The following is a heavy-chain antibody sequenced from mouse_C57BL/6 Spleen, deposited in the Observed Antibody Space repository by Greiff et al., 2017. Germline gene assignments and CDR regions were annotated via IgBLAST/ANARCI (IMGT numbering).Heavy chain of an antibody. CDR1: GYTFTSYW. CDR2: IHPNSGST. D-gene: IGHD4-1*01. V-gene: IGHV1-64*01. CDR3: ARANCDPTGAMDY. Sequence: QVQLKQPGAELVKPGASVKLSCKASGYTFTSYWLHWVKQRPGQGLEWIGMIHPNSGSTNYNEKFKSKATLTVDKSSSTAYMQLSSLTSEDSAVYYCARANCDPTGAMDYWGQGTSVTVSS. J-gene: IGHJ4*01.